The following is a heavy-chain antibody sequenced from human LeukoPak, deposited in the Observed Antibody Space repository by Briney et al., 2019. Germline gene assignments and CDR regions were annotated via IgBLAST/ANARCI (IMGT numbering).Heavy chain of an antibody. CDR1: GFTFSSYS. CDR3: ARVPPTVVNYYYGMDV. D-gene: IGHD4-23*01. J-gene: IGHJ6*02. CDR2: ISSSSSYI. V-gene: IGHV3-21*01. Sequence: GGSLRLSCAASGFTFSSYSMNWVHQAPGKGLEWVSSISSSSSYIYYADSVKGRFTISRDNAKNSLYLQMNSLRAEDTAVYYCARVPPTVVNYYYGMDVWGQGTTVTVSS.